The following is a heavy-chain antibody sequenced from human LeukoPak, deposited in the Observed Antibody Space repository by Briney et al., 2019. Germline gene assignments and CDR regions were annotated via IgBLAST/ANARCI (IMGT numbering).Heavy chain of an antibody. CDR3: ARVAAWELETFYFDY. J-gene: IGHJ4*02. D-gene: IGHD1-26*01. CDR2: ISVYNGNT. Sequence: ASVKVSCKASGYTFIIYGINWVRQAPGQGLEWMGWISVYNGNTNYAQKLQGRVTMTTDTTTSTAYMELRSLRSDDTAIYYCARVAAWELETFYFDYWGQGTLVTVSS. CDR1: GYTFIIYG. V-gene: IGHV1-18*01.